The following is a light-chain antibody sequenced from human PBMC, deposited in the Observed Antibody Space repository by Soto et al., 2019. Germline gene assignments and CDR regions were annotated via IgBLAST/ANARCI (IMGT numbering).Light chain of an antibody. CDR3: QQVKSYPRT. V-gene: IGKV1-39*01. Sequence: DIQMTQSPSTLSASVGDRVTIACRASQSISSYLNWYQQNPGNPPKLLIYEESTLHSGVPSRFSGRKVGTQFILTIDSLQPEEFATYYCQQVKSYPRTFGGGTKWIS. CDR2: EES. J-gene: IGKJ4*01. CDR1: QSISSY.